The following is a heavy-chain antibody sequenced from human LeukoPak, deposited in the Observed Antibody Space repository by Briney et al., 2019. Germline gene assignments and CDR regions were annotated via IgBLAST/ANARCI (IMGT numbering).Heavy chain of an antibody. CDR1: GGSISSGDYY. CDR2: IYYSGST. J-gene: IGHJ3*02. CDR3: ARRVWGYCSSTSCHVGAFDI. D-gene: IGHD2-2*01. V-gene: IGHV4-30-4*08. Sequence: SQTLSLTCTVSGGSISSGDYYWSWIRQPPGKGLEWIGYIYYSGSTYYNPSPKSRVTISVDTSKNQFSLKLSSVTAADTAVYYCARRVWGYCSSTSCHVGAFDIWGQGTTVTVSS.